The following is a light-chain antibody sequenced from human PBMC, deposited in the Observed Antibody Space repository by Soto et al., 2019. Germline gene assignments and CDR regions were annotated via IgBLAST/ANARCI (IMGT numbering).Light chain of an antibody. J-gene: IGKJ2*01. CDR2: DAS. V-gene: IGKV1-5*01. Sequence: DIQMTQSPSTLSAYVGDRVTITCRASQSIFNWLAWYQQKPGKAPNLLIYDASSLQSGVPARFSGSGSGTEFTLTISSLQPDDSATYYCHQYKSVTFGQGTKLEI. CDR1: QSIFNW. CDR3: HQYKSVT.